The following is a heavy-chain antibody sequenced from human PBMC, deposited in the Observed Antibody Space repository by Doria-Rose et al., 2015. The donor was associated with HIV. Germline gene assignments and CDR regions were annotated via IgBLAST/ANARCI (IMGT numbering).Heavy chain of an antibody. Sequence: QVQLQESGPGPVKPSETLSLTCSVSGGSISHYYWSWIRQPPGQGLEYIGDIFYTGSTNYSPSLKSRVSISIDTSKNKFSLRLSSVTAADTAVYYCARVLSGTYDYWGQGTLVTVSS. CDR1: GGSISHYY. CDR3: ARVLSGTYDY. D-gene: IGHD1-26*01. V-gene: IGHV4-59*01. J-gene: IGHJ4*02. CDR2: IFYTGST.